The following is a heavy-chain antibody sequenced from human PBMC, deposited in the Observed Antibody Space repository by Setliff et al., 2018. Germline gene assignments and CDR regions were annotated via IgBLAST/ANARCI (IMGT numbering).Heavy chain of an antibody. J-gene: IGHJ4*02. CDR3: TVYNTGSSKDHY. CDR1: GGSISSYY. D-gene: IGHD2-8*02. V-gene: IGHV4-59*04. Sequence: PSETLSLTCTVSGGSISSYYWSWIRQPPGKGLEWIGYIYYSGSTYYNPSLKSRVTISVDTSKNQFSLKLSSVTAADTALYYCTVYNTGSSKDHYWGQGTPVTVSS. CDR2: IYYSGST.